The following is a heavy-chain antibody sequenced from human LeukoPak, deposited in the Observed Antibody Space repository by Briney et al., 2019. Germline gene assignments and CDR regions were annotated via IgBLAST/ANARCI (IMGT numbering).Heavy chain of an antibody. CDR2: MNGRGRST. CDR3: GGAAVQGHYYYYMDV. Sequence: GGSLRLSCVASGFTFSNYAMSWVRQAPGKGLEWVCGMNGRGRSTYYADSVRGRFTLSRDDSRSTLYLQMNSLRAEDTAVYYCGGAAVQGHYYYYMDVWGKGTTVAVSS. D-gene: IGHD6-13*01. CDR1: GFTFSNYA. V-gene: IGHV3-23*01. J-gene: IGHJ6*03.